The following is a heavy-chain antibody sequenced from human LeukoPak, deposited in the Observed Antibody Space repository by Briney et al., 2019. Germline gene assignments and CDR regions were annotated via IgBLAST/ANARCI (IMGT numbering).Heavy chain of an antibody. V-gene: IGHV1-69*05. CDR2: IIPIFGTA. Sequence: ASVKVSCKASGGTFISYAISWVRQAPGQGLEWMGRIIPIFGTANYAQKFQGRVTITTDESTSTAYMELSSLRSEDTAVYYCARDNPDILTDWGQGTLVTVSS. J-gene: IGHJ4*02. CDR1: GGTFISYA. CDR3: ARDNPDILTD. D-gene: IGHD3-9*01.